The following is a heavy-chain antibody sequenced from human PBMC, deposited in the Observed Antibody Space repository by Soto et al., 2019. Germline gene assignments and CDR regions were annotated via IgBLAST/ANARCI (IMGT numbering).Heavy chain of an antibody. CDR2: IYYSGST. CDR3: ASPTSDGLYAFGI. J-gene: IGHJ3*02. Sequence: PLETLSLTCTVSGGSISSGDYYWSWIRQPPGKGLEWIGYIYYSGSTYYNPSLKSRVTISVDTSKNQFSLKLRSVTAADTAGNYFASPTSDGLYAFGIWGTGTMVT. V-gene: IGHV4-30-4*01. D-gene: IGHD3-16*01. CDR1: GGSISSGDYY.